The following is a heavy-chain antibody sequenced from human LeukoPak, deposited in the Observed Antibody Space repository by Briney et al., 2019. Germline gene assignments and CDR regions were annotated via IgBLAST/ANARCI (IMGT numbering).Heavy chain of an antibody. V-gene: IGHV4-34*01. J-gene: IGHJ4*02. CDR1: GGSFSGYY. Sequence: SETLSLTCAVYGGSFSGYYWSWIRQPPGKGLEWIGEINHSGSTNYNPSLESRVTISVDTSKNQFSLRLSSVTAADTAVYYCARHKRSGFLGWGQGTLVTVSS. D-gene: IGHD3-10*01. CDR3: ARHKRSGFLG. CDR2: INHSGST.